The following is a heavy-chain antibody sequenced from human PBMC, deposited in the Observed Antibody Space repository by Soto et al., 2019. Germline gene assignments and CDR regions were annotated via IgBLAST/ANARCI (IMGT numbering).Heavy chain of an antibody. CDR2: VRSTSSRT. CDR1: GWHSGDDA. J-gene: IGHJ6*02. D-gene: IGHD6-19*01. V-gene: IGHV3-23*01. Sequence: GGSGRLSCLSSGWHSGDDALGAVRQTPSARLEWVSVVRSTSSRTSYADSVRGRVTISRDNVNYTLSLQMDSLRSDDTAVDYYLCDFWQWLVQHYYGMAVWGQGTMVTVAS. CDR3: LCDFWQWLVQHYYGMAV.